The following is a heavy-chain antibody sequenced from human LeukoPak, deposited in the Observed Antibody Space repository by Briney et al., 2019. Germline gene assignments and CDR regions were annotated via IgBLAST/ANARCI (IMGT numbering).Heavy chain of an antibody. Sequence: GGSLRLSCAASGFTFSSYAMHWVRQAPGKGLEWVAVISYDGSNKYYADSVKGRFTISRDNSKNTLYLQMNSLRAEDTAVYYCARERALRYFAYGMDVWGQGTTVTVSS. CDR3: ARERALRYFAYGMDV. J-gene: IGHJ6*02. V-gene: IGHV3-30*01. CDR1: GFTFSSYA. D-gene: IGHD3-9*01. CDR2: ISYDGSNK.